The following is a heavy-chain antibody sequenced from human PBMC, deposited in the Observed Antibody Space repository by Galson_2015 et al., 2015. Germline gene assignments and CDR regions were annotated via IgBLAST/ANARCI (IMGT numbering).Heavy chain of an antibody. CDR3: ARHTITFGGVIEAFDI. V-gene: IGHV4-34*01. J-gene: IGHJ3*02. D-gene: IGHD3-16*01. Sequence: ETLSLTCAVYGGSFSGYYWSWIRQPPGKGLEWIGEINHSGSTNYNPSLKSRVTISVDTSKNQFSLKLSSVTAADTAVYYCARHTITFGGVIEAFDIWGQGTMVTVSS. CDR2: INHSGST. CDR1: GGSFSGYY.